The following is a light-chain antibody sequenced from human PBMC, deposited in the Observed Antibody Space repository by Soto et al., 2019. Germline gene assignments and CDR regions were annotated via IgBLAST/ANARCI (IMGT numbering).Light chain of an antibody. J-gene: IGKJ1*01. V-gene: IGKV1-9*01. CDR1: QGISSY. CDR2: AAS. Sequence: IQLTPSPSSLSASLGDRATLTCRASQGISSYLAWYQQKPGKAPKLMIYAASTLQSGVPSRSRGSGSGTDFTLTISSLQPEDFEPYYCQQLNSYPRTFGQGTKVDIK. CDR3: QQLNSYPRT.